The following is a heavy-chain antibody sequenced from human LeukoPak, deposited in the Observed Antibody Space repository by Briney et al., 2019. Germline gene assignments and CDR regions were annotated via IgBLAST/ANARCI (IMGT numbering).Heavy chain of an antibody. Sequence: SETLSLTCTVSGGSISSSSYYWGWIRQPPGKRLEWIGSIYYSGSTYYNPSLKSRVTISVDTSKNQFSLKLSSVTAADTAVYYCARRVKAQAVAGWPKQGRYRRYWFDPWGQGTLVTVSS. CDR3: ARRVKAQAVAGWPKQGRYRRYWFDP. V-gene: IGHV4-39*07. J-gene: IGHJ5*02. D-gene: IGHD6-19*01. CDR2: IYYSGST. CDR1: GGSISSSSYY.